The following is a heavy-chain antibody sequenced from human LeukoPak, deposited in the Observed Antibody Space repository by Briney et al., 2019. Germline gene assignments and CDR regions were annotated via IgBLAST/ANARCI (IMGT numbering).Heavy chain of an antibody. CDR3: ARGDIVATITD. CDR1: GFTVSSNY. D-gene: IGHD5-12*01. V-gene: IGHV3-66*01. Sequence: GGSLRLSCAASGFTVSSNYMSWVRQPPGKGLEWGSVIYSGGSTYYADSVKGRFTISRDNSKNTLYLQMNSLRAEDTAVYYCARGDIVATITDWGQGTLVTVSS. CDR2: IYSGGST. J-gene: IGHJ4*02.